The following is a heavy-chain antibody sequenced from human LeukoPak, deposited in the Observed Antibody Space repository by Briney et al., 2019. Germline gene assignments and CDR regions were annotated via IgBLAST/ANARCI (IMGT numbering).Heavy chain of an antibody. CDR2: ISSSGSTI. CDR3: ARAERPIKWELLFDYFDY. V-gene: IGHV3-11*04. CDR1: GFTFSDYY. D-gene: IGHD1-26*01. Sequence: PGGSLRLSCAASGFTFSDYYMSWIRQAPGKGLEWVSYISSSGSTIYYADSVKGRFTISRDNAKNTLYLQMNSLRAEDTAVYYCARAERPIKWELLFDYFDYWGQGTLVTVSS. J-gene: IGHJ4*02.